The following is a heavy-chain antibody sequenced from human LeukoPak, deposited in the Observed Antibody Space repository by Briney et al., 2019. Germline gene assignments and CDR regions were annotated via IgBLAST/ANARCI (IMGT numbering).Heavy chain of an antibody. J-gene: IGHJ3*02. Sequence: PGRSLRLSCAASGFTFSSYAMHWVRQAPGKGLEWVAVISYDGSNKYYADSVKGRFTISRDNSKNTLYLQMNSLRAEDTAVYYCAREGDDYDAFGIWGQGTMVTVSS. V-gene: IGHV3-30*04. CDR3: AREGDDYDAFGI. D-gene: IGHD5-24*01. CDR2: ISYDGSNK. CDR1: GFTFSSYA.